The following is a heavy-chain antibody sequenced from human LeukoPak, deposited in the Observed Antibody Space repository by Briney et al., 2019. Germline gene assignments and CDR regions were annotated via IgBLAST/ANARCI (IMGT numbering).Heavy chain of an antibody. CDR2: IHLKNGRV. CDR3: AKDIKWFGELFYYFDY. CDR1: GFTFNGHA. D-gene: IGHD3-10*01. J-gene: IGHJ4*02. Sequence: GRSLRLSCAASGFTFNGHAMHWVRQAPGKGLEWVSGIHLKNGRVGYADSVKGRFTISRDNAKNSLYLQMNSLRAEDTALYYCAKDIKWFGELFYYFDYWGQGTLVTVSS. V-gene: IGHV3-9*01.